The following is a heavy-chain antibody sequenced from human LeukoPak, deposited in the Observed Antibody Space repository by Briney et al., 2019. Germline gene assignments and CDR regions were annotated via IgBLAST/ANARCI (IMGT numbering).Heavy chain of an antibody. Sequence: GGSLRLSCAASGFTFSSFAMHWVRQAPGKGLEWVAVISYDGSNKYYADSVKGRFTISRDNAKNSLYLQMNSLRAEDTALYYCAKDGGSYYFASENYGMDVWGQGTTVTVSS. D-gene: IGHD1-26*01. J-gene: IGHJ6*02. CDR3: AKDGGSYYFASENYGMDV. CDR2: ISYDGSNK. V-gene: IGHV3-30*04. CDR1: GFTFSSFA.